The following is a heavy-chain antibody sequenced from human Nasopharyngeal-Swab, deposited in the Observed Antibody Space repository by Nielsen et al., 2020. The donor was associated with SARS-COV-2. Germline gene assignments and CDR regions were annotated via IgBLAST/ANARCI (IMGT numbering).Heavy chain of an antibody. CDR2: FDPEDGET. D-gene: IGHD6-19*01. J-gene: IGHJ4*02. CDR3: AQEERDSSGWYETETSFDY. Sequence: ASVKVSCKVSGYTLTELSMHWVRQAPGKGLEWMGGFDPEDGETIYAQKFQGRVTMTEDTSTDTAYMELSSLRSVDTAVYYCAQEERDSSGWYETETSFDYWGQGTLVTVSS. V-gene: IGHV1-24*01. CDR1: GYTLTELS.